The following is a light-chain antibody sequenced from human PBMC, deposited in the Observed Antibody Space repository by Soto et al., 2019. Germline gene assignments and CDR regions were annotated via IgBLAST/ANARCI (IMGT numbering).Light chain of an antibody. V-gene: IGKV3-15*01. CDR3: QQYNNWPLA. CDR1: QTVGTN. CDR2: AAS. Sequence: ERVMTQSPATLSVSPGERATLSCRASQTVGTNIAWYQHKPGQAPRLLIYAASTRATGIPARFGGSGSGTEFTLTISSLQSEDFAVYYCQQYNNWPLAFGQGTKVEIK. J-gene: IGKJ1*01.